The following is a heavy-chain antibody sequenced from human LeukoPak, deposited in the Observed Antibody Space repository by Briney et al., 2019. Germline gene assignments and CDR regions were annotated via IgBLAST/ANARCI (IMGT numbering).Heavy chain of an antibody. V-gene: IGHV3-74*01. J-gene: IGHJ4*02. Sequence: GGSLRLSCAASGFTFSNYWMHWVRQAPGKGLVWVSRINSDGGSTNYADSVKGRFTISRDNAKNTLSLQMNSLRAEDTAVYYCARYKVNGNDFDYWGQGTLVTVSS. CDR1: GFTFSNYW. CDR2: INSDGGST. D-gene: IGHD1-14*01. CDR3: ARYKVNGNDFDY.